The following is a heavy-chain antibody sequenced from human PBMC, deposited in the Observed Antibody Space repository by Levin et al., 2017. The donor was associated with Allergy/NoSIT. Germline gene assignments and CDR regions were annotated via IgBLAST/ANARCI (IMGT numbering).Heavy chain of an antibody. CDR2: IYYTGSS. CDR1: CGSIISTNYY. D-gene: IGHD3-3*01. CDR3: ARSSSLEYFDP. V-gene: IGHV4-39*02. Sequence: SQTLSLPCTVSCGSIISTNYYWGWIRQPPGKGLEWIGSIYYTGSSHYNPSLKSRVTISVDTSKDHFSLNLTSVTAADTAVYFCARSSSLEYFDPWGQGTLVTVSS. J-gene: IGHJ5*02.